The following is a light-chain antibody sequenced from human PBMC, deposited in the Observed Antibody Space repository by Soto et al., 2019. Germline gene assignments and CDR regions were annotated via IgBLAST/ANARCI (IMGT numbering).Light chain of an antibody. V-gene: IGKV1-5*03. CDR1: QTIRSW. Sequence: EIQITQSPSTLFGSIGDRVTITCRASQTIRSWLAWYQQKPGKAPKLLIYKASTLKSRVPSRFSVSGEGTEFTRTSSSLQPDDFATEGCQHYNSYSEAVGQGTKVEIK. CDR2: KAS. CDR3: QHYNSYSEA. J-gene: IGKJ1*01.